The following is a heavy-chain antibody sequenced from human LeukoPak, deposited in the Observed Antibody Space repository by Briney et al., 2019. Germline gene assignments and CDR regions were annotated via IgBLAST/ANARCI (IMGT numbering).Heavy chain of an antibody. D-gene: IGHD6-19*01. CDR1: GGSISSSSYY. CDR3: ARPGAFTYSSGPWAY. CDR2: IYYSGST. J-gene: IGHJ4*02. V-gene: IGHV4-39*01. Sequence: PSETLSLTCTVSGGSISSSSYYWGWIRQPPGKGLEWIGSIYYSGSTYYNPSLKSRVTISVDTSKNQFSLKLSSVTAADTAVYYCARPGAFTYSSGPWAYWGQGTLVTVSS.